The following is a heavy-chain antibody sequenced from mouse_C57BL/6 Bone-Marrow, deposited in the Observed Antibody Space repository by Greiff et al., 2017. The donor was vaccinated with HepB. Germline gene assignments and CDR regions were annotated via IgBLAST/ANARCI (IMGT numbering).Heavy chain of an antibody. CDR2: IYPRSGNT. Sequence: VQVVESGAELARPGASVKLSCKASGYTFTSYGISWVKQRTGQGLEWIGEIYPRSGNTYYNEKFKGKATLTADKSSSTAYMELRSLTSEDSAVYFCARWVLRSVAYWGQGTLVTVSA. V-gene: IGHV1-81*01. J-gene: IGHJ3*01. CDR3: ARWVLRSVAY. D-gene: IGHD1-1*01. CDR1: GYTFTSYG.